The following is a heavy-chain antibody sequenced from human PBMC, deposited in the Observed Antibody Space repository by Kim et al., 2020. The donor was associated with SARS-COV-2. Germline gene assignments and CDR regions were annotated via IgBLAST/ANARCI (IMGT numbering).Heavy chain of an antibody. CDR3: TRDSYYYDSSGYYLTFDY. CDR1: GFTFGDYA. CDR2: IRSKAYGGTT. V-gene: IGHV3-49*04. J-gene: IGHJ4*02. Sequence: GGSLRLSCTASGFTFGDYAMSWVRQAPGKGLEWVGFIRSKAYGGTTEYAASVKGRFTISRDDSKSIAYLQMNSLKTEDTAVYYCTRDSYYYDSSGYYLTFDYWGQGTLVTVSS. D-gene: IGHD3-22*01.